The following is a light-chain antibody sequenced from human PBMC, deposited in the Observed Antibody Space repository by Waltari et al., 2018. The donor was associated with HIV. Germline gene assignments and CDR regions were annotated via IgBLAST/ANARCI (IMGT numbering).Light chain of an antibody. J-gene: IGLJ1*01. Sequence: QSALTPPASVSGSPTQSITIPSTGTRSAVRGHSLVSWYQQHPGKAPQLMIYDVSKRPSGISNRFSGSKSGNTASLTISGLQAEDEADYYCSSYTSSSTYIFGTGTKVTVL. CDR3: SSYTSSSTYI. CDR1: RSAVRGHSL. V-gene: IGLV2-14*03. CDR2: DVS.